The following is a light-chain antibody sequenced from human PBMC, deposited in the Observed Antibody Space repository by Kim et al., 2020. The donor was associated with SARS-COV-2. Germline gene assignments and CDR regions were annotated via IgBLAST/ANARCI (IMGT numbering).Light chain of an antibody. J-gene: IGKJ4*01. CDR2: GGT. Sequence: SVSPGDRASVSCRASQSIGKDLAWYQHKPGQAPRLLIYGGTTRATGIPPRFSGSGSGTECSLTIDYLQSGDFAVYFSQQYNNWVTFGGGTKVDIK. V-gene: IGKV3-15*01. CDR1: QSIGKD. CDR3: QQYNNWVT.